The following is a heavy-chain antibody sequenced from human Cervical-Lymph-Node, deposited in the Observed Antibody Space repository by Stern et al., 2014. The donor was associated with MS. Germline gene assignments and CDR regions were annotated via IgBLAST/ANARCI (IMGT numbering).Heavy chain of an antibody. V-gene: IGHV1-18*01. CDR2: ISGYSPNT. CDR3: ARGTGDLKV. CDR1: GYTFTTFG. J-gene: IGHJ4*02. Sequence: VQLVESGPEVKKPGASVKVSCRASGYTFTTFGISWVREAPGQGLEWMGWISGYSPNTNYAQKFQGRVTLTTDTSTNTAYMELRSLRSDDTAIYYCARGTGDLKVWGQGTLVTVSS. D-gene: IGHD7-27*01.